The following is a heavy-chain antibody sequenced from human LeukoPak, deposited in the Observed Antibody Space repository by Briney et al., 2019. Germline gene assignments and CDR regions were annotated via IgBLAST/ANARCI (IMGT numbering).Heavy chain of an antibody. CDR2: IYYSGST. D-gene: IGHD6-19*01. J-gene: IGHJ6*03. Sequence: KSSETLSLTCTVSGGSISSYYWSWIRQPPGKGLEWIGYIYYSGSTNYNPSLKSRVTISVDTSKNQFSLKLSSVTAADTAVYYCARGDGSGWYYYMDVWGKGTTVTVSS. V-gene: IGHV4-59*01. CDR3: ARGDGSGWYYYMDV. CDR1: GGSISSYY.